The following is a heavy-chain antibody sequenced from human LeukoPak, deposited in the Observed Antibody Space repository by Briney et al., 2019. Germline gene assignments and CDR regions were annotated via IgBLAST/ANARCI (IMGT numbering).Heavy chain of an antibody. V-gene: IGHV3-23*01. CDR3: AKTGVGPTWELRFSPYYYMDV. CDR1: EFTFSSYV. CDR2: ISGSGGST. J-gene: IGHJ6*03. D-gene: IGHD1-26*01. Sequence: GGSLRLSCAASEFTFSSYVMHWVRQAPGKGLEWVSAISGSGGSTYYADSVKGRFTISRDNSKNTLYLQMNSLRAEDTAVYYCAKTGVGPTWELRFSPYYYMDVWGKGTTVTVSS.